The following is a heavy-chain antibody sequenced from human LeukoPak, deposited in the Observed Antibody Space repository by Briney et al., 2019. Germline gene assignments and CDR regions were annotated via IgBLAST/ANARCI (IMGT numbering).Heavy chain of an antibody. CDR2: IKSDGSST. CDR3: ARGATYAYYFDL. D-gene: IGHD1-26*01. Sequence: GGSLRLSCAASGFTFSSHWMHWVRQAPGMGLVWVSRIKSDGSSTNYADFVEGRFTISRDNAKNTVYLQINSLRAEDTAVYYCARGATYAYYFDLWGQGTLVTVSS. V-gene: IGHV3-74*01. CDR1: GFTFSSHW. J-gene: IGHJ4*02.